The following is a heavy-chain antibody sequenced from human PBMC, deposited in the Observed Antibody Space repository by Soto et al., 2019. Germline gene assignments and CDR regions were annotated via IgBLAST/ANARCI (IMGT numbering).Heavy chain of an antibody. Sequence: QLQLQESGSGLVKPSQTLSLTCAVSGGSISSGGYSWSWIRQPPGKGLEWIGYIYHSGSTYYNPSRRRRATTSVDTSRNQFSLQLSSVTAADTAVYYCARGGPMVNDYWGQGTLVTVSS. CDR1: GGSISSGGYS. J-gene: IGHJ4*02. CDR2: IYHSGST. CDR3: ARGGPMVNDY. V-gene: IGHV4-30-2*01. D-gene: IGHD5-18*01.